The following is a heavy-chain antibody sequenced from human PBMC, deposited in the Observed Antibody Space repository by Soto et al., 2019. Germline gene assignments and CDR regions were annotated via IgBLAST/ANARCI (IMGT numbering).Heavy chain of an antibody. D-gene: IGHD6-13*01. CDR3: ARITQLASYYYYGMDV. CDR1: GFSLSTSGMC. V-gene: IGHV2-70*01. J-gene: IGHJ6*02. Sequence: GPTLVNPTQTLTLTCTFSGFSLSTSGMCVSWIRQPPGKALEWLALIDWDDDKYYSTSLKTRLTISKDTSKNQVVLTMTNMDPVDTATYYCARITQLASYYYYGMDVWGQGTTVTVSS. CDR2: IDWDDDK.